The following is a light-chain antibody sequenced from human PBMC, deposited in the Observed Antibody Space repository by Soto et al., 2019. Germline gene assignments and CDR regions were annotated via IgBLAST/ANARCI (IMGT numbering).Light chain of an antibody. V-gene: IGKV3-11*01. J-gene: IGKJ3*01. Sequence: EIVLTQSPATLSLSPGERATLSCRASHSIGTFFAWYQQKPGQAPTLLIYDASNRTTGIPARFTGGGSGTDFTLTIRSLDPEDCAVYYCQQRSNWPLTFGPGTKVDVK. CDR3: QQRSNWPLT. CDR2: DAS. CDR1: HSIGTF.